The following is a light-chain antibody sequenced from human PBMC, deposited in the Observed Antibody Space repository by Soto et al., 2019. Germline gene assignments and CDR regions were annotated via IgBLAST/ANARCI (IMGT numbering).Light chain of an antibody. V-gene: IGKV3-20*01. Sequence: EIVLTQSPGTLSLSPGERATLSCRASQSVSSTYLAWYQQKPGQAPRLLIYGASSRATGIPDRFSASGSGTDFTLTISRLEPEASAVYCCQQFGYSFTFGPGTKVAVK. CDR1: QSVSSTY. CDR2: GAS. J-gene: IGKJ3*01. CDR3: QQFGYSFT.